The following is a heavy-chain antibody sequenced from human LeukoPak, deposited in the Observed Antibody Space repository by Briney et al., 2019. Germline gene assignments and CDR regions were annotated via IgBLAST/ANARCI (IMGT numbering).Heavy chain of an antibody. J-gene: IGHJ4*02. CDR1: GGSISSGSYY. D-gene: IGHD4-23*01. Sequence: SQTLSLTCTVSGGSISSGSYYWSWIRQPAGKGLEWIGRIYTSGSTNYNPSLKSRVTISVDTSKNHFSLKLSSVTAADTAVYYCARARGKAPFDYWGQGTLVTVSS. CDR2: IYTSGST. CDR3: ARARGKAPFDY. V-gene: IGHV4-61*02.